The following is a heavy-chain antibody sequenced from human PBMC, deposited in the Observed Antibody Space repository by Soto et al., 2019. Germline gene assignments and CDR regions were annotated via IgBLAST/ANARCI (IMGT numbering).Heavy chain of an antibody. J-gene: IGHJ2*01. CDR2: IYYSGST. Sequence: SETLSLTCTVSGGSISSGGYYWSWIRQHPGKGLEWIGYIYYSGSTYYNPSLKSRVTISVDTSKNQFSLKLSSVTAADTAVYYCARDKKMETGDHWYFDLWGRGTLVTVSS. CDR1: GGSISSGGYY. V-gene: IGHV4-31*03. D-gene: IGHD1-1*01. CDR3: ARDKKMETGDHWYFDL.